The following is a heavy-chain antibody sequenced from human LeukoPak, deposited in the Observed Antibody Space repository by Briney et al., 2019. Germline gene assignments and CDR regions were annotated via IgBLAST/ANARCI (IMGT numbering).Heavy chain of an antibody. CDR1: GYTFTSYD. CDR3: ARGKSLDGYGDY. J-gene: IGHJ4*02. V-gene: IGHV1-8*01. D-gene: IGHD5-18*01. CDR2: MNPNSGNT. Sequence: ASVTVSCKASGYTFTSYDINWVRQAAGQGLEWMGWMNPNSGNTGYAQKFQGRVTMTRNTSISTAYMELSSLRSEDTAVYYCARGKSLDGYGDYWGQGTLVTVSS.